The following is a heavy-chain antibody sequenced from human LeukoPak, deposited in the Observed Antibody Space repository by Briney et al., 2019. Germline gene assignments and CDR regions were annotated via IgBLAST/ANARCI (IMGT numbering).Heavy chain of an antibody. D-gene: IGHD3-3*01. CDR1: GFTFSSYG. J-gene: IGHJ4*02. CDR3: ASSPSEWLLYGGNEYDY. V-gene: IGHV3-30*02. CDR2: IRYDGSNK. Sequence: PGGSLRLSCAASGFTFSSYGMHWVRQAPGKGLEWVAFIRYDGSNKYYADSVKGRFTISRDNAKNSLYLQMNSLRAEDTAVYYCASSPSEWLLYGGNEYDYWGQGTLVTVSS.